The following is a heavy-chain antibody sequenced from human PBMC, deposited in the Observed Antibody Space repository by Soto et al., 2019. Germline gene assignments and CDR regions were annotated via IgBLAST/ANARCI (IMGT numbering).Heavy chain of an antibody. CDR2: ISYDGSNK. J-gene: IGHJ6*01. Sequence: QVQLVESGGGVVQPGRSLRLSCAASGFTFSSYGMHWVRQAPGKGLEWVAVISYDGSNKYYADSVKGRFTISRDNSKNTLYLQMNSLRAEDTAVYYCAKEDTYYYYGMDVW. CDR3: AKEDTYYYYGMDV. V-gene: IGHV3-30*18. D-gene: IGHD5-18*01. CDR1: GFTFSSYG.